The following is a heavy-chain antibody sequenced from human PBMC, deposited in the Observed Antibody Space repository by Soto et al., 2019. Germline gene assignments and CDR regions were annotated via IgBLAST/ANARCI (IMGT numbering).Heavy chain of an antibody. D-gene: IGHD1-1*01. J-gene: IGHJ4*02. V-gene: IGHV2-5*02. CDR3: AHMRLTGTTTYYFDY. CDR2: IYWDDDK. Sequence: SGHTLVNPTQTLTLTCTFSGFSLSTSGVGVGWIRQPPGKALEWLALIYWDDDKRYSPSLKSRLTITKDTSKNQVVLTMTNMDPVDTATYYCAHMRLTGTTTYYFDYWGQGTLVTVSS. CDR1: GFSLSTSGVG.